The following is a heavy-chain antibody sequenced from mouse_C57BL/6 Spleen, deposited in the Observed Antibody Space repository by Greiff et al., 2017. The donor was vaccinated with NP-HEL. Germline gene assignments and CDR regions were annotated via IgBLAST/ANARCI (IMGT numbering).Heavy chain of an antibody. Sequence: VQLQQSGPGLVAPSQSLSITCTVSGFSLTSYAISWVRQPPGKGLEWPGVIWTGGGTNYNSALKSRLSIRTDNSKNQVSLTMNILQTDDTSRYYCARSGSGEAMDYWGQGTSVTVSS. J-gene: IGHJ4*01. CDR1: GFSLTSYA. CDR2: IWTGGGT. V-gene: IGHV2-9-1*01. CDR3: ARSGSGEAMDY.